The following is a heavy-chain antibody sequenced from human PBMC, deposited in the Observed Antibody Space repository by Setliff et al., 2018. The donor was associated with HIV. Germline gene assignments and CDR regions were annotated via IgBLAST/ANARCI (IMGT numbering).Heavy chain of an antibody. V-gene: IGHV3-7*03. CDR3: ARCAAGPYCRNSFDF. Sequence: GGSLRLSCAASGFTFSDYWMSWVRQAPGKGLEWVASIKEGGSEKYYVASVKGRFTISRDNAGNSLDLELNYLNDEDTAVYYCARCAAGPYCRNSFDFWGRGTLVTVSS. CDR2: IKEGGSEK. J-gene: IGHJ4*02. CDR1: GFTFSDYW. D-gene: IGHD1-26*01.